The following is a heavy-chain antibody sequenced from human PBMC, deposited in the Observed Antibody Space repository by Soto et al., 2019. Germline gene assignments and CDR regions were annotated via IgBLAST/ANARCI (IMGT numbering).Heavy chain of an antibody. V-gene: IGHV4-59*01. CDR2: INYVGRTS. CDR3: ARFRRNYFDY. J-gene: IGHJ4*02. CDR1: GDSMSGFY. D-gene: IGHD3-10*01. Sequence: PSETLSLTCTVSGDSMSGFYWSWIRQTPGKGLEWIGYINYVGRTSYYSPSLQSRVTISLDSSKNQFSLILSSVTAADTAVYFCARFRRNYFDYWGQGTQVTVSS.